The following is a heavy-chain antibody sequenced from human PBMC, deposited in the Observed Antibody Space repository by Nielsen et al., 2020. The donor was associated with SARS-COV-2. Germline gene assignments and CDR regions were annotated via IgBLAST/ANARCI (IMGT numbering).Heavy chain of an antibody. D-gene: IGHD3-22*01. V-gene: IGHV3-64*01. Sequence: GESLKISCAASGFTFSSYAMHWVRQAPGKGLEYVSAISSNGGSTYYANSVKGRFTISRDNSKNTLYLQMGSLRAEDMAVYYCARGGYYDSSGYPDDYWGQGTLVTVSS. CDR1: GFTFSSYA. J-gene: IGHJ4*02. CDR3: ARGGYYDSSGYPDDY. CDR2: ISSNGGST.